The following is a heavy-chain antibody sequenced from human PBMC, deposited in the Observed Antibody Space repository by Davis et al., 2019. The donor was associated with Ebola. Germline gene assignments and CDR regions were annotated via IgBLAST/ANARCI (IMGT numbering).Heavy chain of an antibody. CDR3: ASMTTVNLYYFDY. Sequence: PGGSLRLSCAASGFSFSTFNMNWVRQPPGKGLEWIGEINHSGSTNYNPSLKSRVTISVDTSKNQFSLKLSSVTAADTAVYYCASMTTVNLYYFDYWGQGTLVTVSS. J-gene: IGHJ4*02. D-gene: IGHD4-17*01. V-gene: IGHV4-34*01. CDR2: INHSGST. CDR1: GFSFSTFN.